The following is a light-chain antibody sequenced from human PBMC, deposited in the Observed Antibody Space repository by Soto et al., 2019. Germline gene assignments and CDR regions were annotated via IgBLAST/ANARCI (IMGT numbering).Light chain of an antibody. CDR1: QSVSSSY. Sequence: EIVLTQSPGTLSLSPGEGATVSCSASQSVSSSYLAWYQQKGGQAPRLLIYGASRRTTGIPDRFSGSGSGTDFTLTISRLEAEDFAVYYCHQYGSSYTFGQGTKLAIK. CDR3: HQYGSSYT. CDR2: GAS. J-gene: IGKJ2*01. V-gene: IGKV3-20*01.